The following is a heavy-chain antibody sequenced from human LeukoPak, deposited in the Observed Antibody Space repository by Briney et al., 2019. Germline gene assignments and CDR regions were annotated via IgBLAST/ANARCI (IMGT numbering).Heavy chain of an antibody. J-gene: IGHJ4*02. CDR3: AKEGSSWSTFDY. D-gene: IGHD6-13*01. Sequence: GGSLRLSCAASGFSFSTSWMYWVRPAPGKGLLWVSRLNGDGSDPSYADSVKGRFTISRDNAKNSLYLQMNSLRAEDMALYYCAKEGSSWSTFDYWGQGTLVTVSS. CDR1: GFSFSTSW. CDR2: LNGDGSDP. V-gene: IGHV3-74*01.